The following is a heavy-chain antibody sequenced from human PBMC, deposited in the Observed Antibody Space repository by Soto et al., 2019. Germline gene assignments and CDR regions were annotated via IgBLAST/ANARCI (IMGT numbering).Heavy chain of an antibody. V-gene: IGHV4-59*01. CDR1: GGSISSYY. CDR3: ARSQYSSSPLFDY. Sequence: SETLSLTCTVSGGSISSYYWSWIRQPPGKGLEWIGYIYYSGSTNYNPSLKSRVTISKDTSKNQFSLKLSSVTAADTAVYYCARSQYSSSPLFDYWGQGTLVTVSS. CDR2: IYYSGST. D-gene: IGHD6-6*01. J-gene: IGHJ4*02.